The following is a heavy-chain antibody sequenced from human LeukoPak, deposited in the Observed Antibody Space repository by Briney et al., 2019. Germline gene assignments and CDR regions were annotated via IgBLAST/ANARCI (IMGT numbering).Heavy chain of an antibody. CDR1: GGSISSYY. CDR3: ARGDRIAARPGNQYNWFDP. J-gene: IGHJ5*02. Sequence: KPSETLSLTCTVSGGSISSYYWSWIRQPAGKGLEWIGRIYTSGSTNYNPSLKSRVTMSVDTSKNQFSLKLSSVTAADTAVYYCARGDRIAARPGNQYNWFDPWGQGTLVTVSS. V-gene: IGHV4-4*07. CDR2: IYTSGST. D-gene: IGHD6-6*01.